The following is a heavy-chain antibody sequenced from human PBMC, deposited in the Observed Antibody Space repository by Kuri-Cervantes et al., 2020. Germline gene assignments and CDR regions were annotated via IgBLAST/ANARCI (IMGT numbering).Heavy chain of an antibody. Sequence: GESLKISCAASGFTFSSYGMHWVRQAPGKGLEWVAVISYDGSNKYYADSVKGRFTISRDNSKSTLYLQMSSLRAEDTAVYYCAKSATKPYSYGYLSIYYYGMDVWGQGTTVTVSS. D-gene: IGHD5-18*01. CDR3: AKSATKPYSYGYLSIYYYGMDV. CDR1: GFTFSSYG. CDR2: ISYDGSNK. V-gene: IGHV3-30*18. J-gene: IGHJ6*02.